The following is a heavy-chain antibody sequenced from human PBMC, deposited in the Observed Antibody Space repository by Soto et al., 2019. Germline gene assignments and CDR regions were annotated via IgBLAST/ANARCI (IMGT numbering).Heavy chain of an antibody. CDR2: MYHSGTT. J-gene: IGHJ3*02. CDR3: GRYSVTYSVYGFEI. Sequence: QLQLQESGPGLVKPPETLSLTCTVSGGSIRTNYYWGWIRQPPGEGLEWIASMYHSGTTYYNPSLKSRVTISVDTSKNQLSLKLSSVTAADTAVYFCGRYSVTYSVYGFEIWGQGTVVTVSS. D-gene: IGHD1-26*01. CDR1: GGSIRTNYY. V-gene: IGHV4-39*01.